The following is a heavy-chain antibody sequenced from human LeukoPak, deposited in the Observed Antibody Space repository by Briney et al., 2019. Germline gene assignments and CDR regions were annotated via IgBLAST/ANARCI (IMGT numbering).Heavy chain of an antibody. CDR2: INAGNGNT. CDR1: GYIFTNYA. CDR3: GRDTYWYFDL. Sequence: GASVKVSCKASGYIFTNYAMHWVRQAPGQGLGWMGWINAGNGNTKYSQNFQGRVTITRDTSASTAYMELSSLRSEDTAVYYCGRDTYWYFDLWGRGTLVTVSS. V-gene: IGHV1-3*01. J-gene: IGHJ2*01.